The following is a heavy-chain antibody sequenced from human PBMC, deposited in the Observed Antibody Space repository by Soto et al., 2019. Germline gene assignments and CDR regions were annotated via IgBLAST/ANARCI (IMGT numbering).Heavy chain of an antibody. Sequence: QVQLVESGGGVVQPGRSLRLSCAASGFTFRSYGMHWVRQAPGKGLEWVAVIWYDGSNKYYADSVKGRFTISRDNSKNTLYLQMNSLRAEDTAVYYCARDRIAAAGLRYYYGMDVWGQGTTVTVSS. CDR2: IWYDGSNK. CDR1: GFTFRSYG. CDR3: ARDRIAAAGLRYYYGMDV. D-gene: IGHD6-13*01. V-gene: IGHV3-33*01. J-gene: IGHJ6*02.